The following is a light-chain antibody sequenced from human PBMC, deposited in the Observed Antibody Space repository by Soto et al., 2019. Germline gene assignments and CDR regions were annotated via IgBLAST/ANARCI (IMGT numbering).Light chain of an antibody. Sequence: QSVLTQPASVSGTPGQSITISCTGTSSDIGDYNFVSWYQHHPGKAPKLMIYEVSNRPSGVSNRFSGSKSGNTASLTISGLQAEDEADYYCSSYTTSSTPYVFGTGTQVTVL. V-gene: IGLV2-14*01. CDR2: EVS. J-gene: IGLJ1*01. CDR3: SSYTTSSTPYV. CDR1: SSDIGDYNF.